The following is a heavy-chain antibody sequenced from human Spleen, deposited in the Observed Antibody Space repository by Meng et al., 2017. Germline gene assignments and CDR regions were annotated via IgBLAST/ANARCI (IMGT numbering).Heavy chain of an antibody. V-gene: IGHV4-34*01. CDR3: ARGSRIRYCSGGSCYSFDY. Sequence: SETLSLTCAVYGGSFSGYYWSWIRRPPGKGLEWIGEINHSGSTNSNPSLKSRVTISLDTSKNQFSLKLSSVTAADTAVYYCARGSRIRYCSGGSCYSFDYWGQGTLVTVSS. D-gene: IGHD2-15*01. CDR1: GGSFSGYY. J-gene: IGHJ4*02. CDR2: INHSGST.